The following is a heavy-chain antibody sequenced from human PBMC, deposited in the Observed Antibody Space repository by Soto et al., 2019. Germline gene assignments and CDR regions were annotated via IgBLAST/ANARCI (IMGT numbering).Heavy chain of an antibody. J-gene: IGHJ4*02. CDR1: GGSFTSNNW. CDR2: IYRTGST. CDR3: ASRDAGTSVDY. Sequence: SETLSLTCAVSGGSFTSNNWWTWVRQPPGQGLEWIGEIYRTGSTNYNPSLKSRVTISLDKSENQFSLKVTSLTAADTAVYYCASRDAGTSVDYWGQGTLVTSPQ. V-gene: IGHV4-4*02. D-gene: IGHD1-7*01.